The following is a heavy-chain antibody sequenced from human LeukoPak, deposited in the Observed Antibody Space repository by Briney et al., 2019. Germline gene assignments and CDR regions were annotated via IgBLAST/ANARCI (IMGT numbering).Heavy chain of an antibody. Sequence: SETLSLTCTVSGGSISDISYYWGWIRQPPGKGLEWIGNIYYSGSTYYNPSLKSRVTISVDTSKNQFSLKLSSVTAADTAVYYCAQGGYDYYYYYYMDVWGKGTTVTVSS. D-gene: IGHD5-12*01. CDR3: AQGGYDYYYYYYMDV. V-gene: IGHV4-39*07. J-gene: IGHJ6*03. CDR1: GGSISDISYY. CDR2: IYYSGST.